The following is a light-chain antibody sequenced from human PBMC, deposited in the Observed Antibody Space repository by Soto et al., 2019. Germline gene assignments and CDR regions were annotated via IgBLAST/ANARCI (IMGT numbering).Light chain of an antibody. Sequence: EILMTQSPGTLSLSPGETATLSCRASQTIGRAYLAWYKQKPGQAPRLLIFGSSSRATGIPGRFSGRGSGTEFTLTISSLEPEDFALYYCQQRSNWPITFGQGTRLEIK. CDR1: QTIGRAY. CDR2: GSS. CDR3: QQRSNWPIT. V-gene: IGKV3D-20*02. J-gene: IGKJ5*01.